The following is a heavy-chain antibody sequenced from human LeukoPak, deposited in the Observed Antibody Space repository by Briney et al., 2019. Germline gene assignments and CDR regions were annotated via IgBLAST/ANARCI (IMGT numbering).Heavy chain of an antibody. Sequence: QPGGSLRLSCAASGFTFSSYEMNWVRQVPGMGLEWVAVVWVDGNNKFYADSVKSRFTISRDNSRSTLYLHMNSLRDDDTAVYYCAKAARLGPSHFDYWGRGTLVTVSS. CDR2: VWVDGNNK. CDR3: AKAARLGPSHFDY. V-gene: IGHV3-33*03. D-gene: IGHD6-25*01. J-gene: IGHJ4*02. CDR1: GFTFSSYE.